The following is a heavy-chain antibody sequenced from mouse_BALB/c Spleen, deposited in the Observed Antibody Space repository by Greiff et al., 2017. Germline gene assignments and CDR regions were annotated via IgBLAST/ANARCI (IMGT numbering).Heavy chain of an antibody. CDR1: GYTFTDYA. CDR2: ISTYYGDA. CDR3: ARRGGNYAMDY. D-gene: IGHD1-1*01. J-gene: IGHJ4*01. V-gene: IGHV1S137*01. Sequence: QVQLKESGAELVRPGVSVKISCKGSGYTFTDYAMHWVKQSHAKSLEWIGVISTYYGDASYNQKFKGKATMTVDKSSSTAYMELARLTSEDSAIYYCARRGGNYAMDYWGQGTSVTVSS.